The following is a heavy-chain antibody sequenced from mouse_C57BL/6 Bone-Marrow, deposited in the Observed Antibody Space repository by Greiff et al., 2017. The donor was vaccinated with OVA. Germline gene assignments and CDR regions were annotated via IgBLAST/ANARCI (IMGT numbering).Heavy chain of an antibody. CDR1: GFTFSSYA. V-gene: IGHV5-4*01. J-gene: IGHJ3*01. CDR3: ARDLYYYGSSYVAY. Sequence: EVKVVESGGGLVKPGGSLKLSCAASGFTFSSYAMSWVRQTPEKRLAWVATISDGGSYTYYPDNVKGRFTISRDNAKNNLYLQMSHLKSEDTAMYYCARDLYYYGSSYVAYWGQGTLVTVSA. D-gene: IGHD1-1*01. CDR2: ISDGGSYT.